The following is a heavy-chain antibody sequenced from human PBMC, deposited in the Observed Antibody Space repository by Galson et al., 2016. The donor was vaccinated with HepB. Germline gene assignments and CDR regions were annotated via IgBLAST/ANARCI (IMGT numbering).Heavy chain of an antibody. CDR1: GYMFTNYY. J-gene: IGHJ3*02. Sequence: SVKVSCKASGYMFTNYYIYWVRQAPGQGLEWMGVINPSGGATTYAQKFQGRVTMTGDTSTSTVYMILSSLRAEDTAVYYCTSAGFDYGDYGTAFDIWGQGTMVTVSS. V-gene: IGHV1-46*03. D-gene: IGHD4-17*01. CDR3: TSAGFDYGDYGTAFDI. CDR2: INPSGGAT.